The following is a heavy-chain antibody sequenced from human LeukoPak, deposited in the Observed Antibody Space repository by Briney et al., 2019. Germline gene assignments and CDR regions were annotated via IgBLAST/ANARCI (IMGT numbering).Heavy chain of an antibody. D-gene: IGHD3-22*01. CDR1: GYTFTSYG. J-gene: IGHJ4*02. CDR2: ISGYNGHT. V-gene: IGHV1-18*01. Sequence: ASVKVSCKASGYTFTSYGISWVRQAPGQGLEWMGWISGYNGHTKYAQKFQGRVTMTTDTSTSTAYMELRSLTSDDTAVFYCARGLPPRRNYDSSGYYSYYFDYWGQGTLVTVSS. CDR3: ARGLPPRRNYDSSGYYSYYFDY.